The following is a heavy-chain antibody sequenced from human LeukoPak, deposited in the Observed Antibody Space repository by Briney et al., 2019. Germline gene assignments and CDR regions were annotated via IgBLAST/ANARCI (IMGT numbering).Heavy chain of an antibody. CDR3: ARGRAAGYFDY. CDR2: IYYSGST. J-gene: IGHJ4*02. Sequence: KPSETLSLTCTVSGGSISSYYWSWIRQPPGKGLEWIGYIYYSGSTNYNPSLKSRVTISVDTSKNQFSLKLSSVTAADTAVYCCARGRAAGYFDYWGQGTLVTVSS. V-gene: IGHV4-59*01. D-gene: IGHD6-13*01. CDR1: GGSISSYY.